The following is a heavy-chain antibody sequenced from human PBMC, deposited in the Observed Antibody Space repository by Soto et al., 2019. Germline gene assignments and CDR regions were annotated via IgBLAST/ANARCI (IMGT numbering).Heavy chain of an antibody. CDR3: ARFGRSGSISGYLRHCLYYYGLDV. V-gene: IGHV4-59*01. J-gene: IGHJ6*04. Sequence: PSETLSLTCTVSGGSISSYYWSWIRQPPGKGLEWIGYIYYSGSTNYNPSLKSRVTISVDTSKNQFSLKLSSVTAADTAVYYCARFGRSGSISGYLRHCLYYYGLDVWGEGTRVTVSS. CDR1: GGSISSYY. CDR2: IYYSGST. D-gene: IGHD6-13*01.